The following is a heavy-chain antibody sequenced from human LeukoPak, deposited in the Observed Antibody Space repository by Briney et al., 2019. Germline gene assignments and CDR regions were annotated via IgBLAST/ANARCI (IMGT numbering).Heavy chain of an antibody. CDR3: AKDMRGAAGLDY. CDR1: GFTFDDYA. Sequence: AGGSLRLSCAASGFTFDDYAMHWVRQAPGKGLEWVSRITWNSGSIDYADSVKGRFTISRDNAKNSLYLQMNNLRAEDTALYYCAKDMRGAAGLDYWGQGTLVIVSS. D-gene: IGHD6-13*01. J-gene: IGHJ4*02. V-gene: IGHV3-9*01. CDR2: ITWNSGSI.